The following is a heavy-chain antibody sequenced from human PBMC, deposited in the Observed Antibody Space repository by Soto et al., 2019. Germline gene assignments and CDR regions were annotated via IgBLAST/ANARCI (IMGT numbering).Heavy chain of an antibody. CDR2: INHSGST. D-gene: IGHD3-10*01. Sequence: PSETLSLTCAVYGGSFSGYYWSWIRQPPGKGLEWIGEINHSGSTNYNPSLKRRVTISVDTSKNQFSLKLSSVTAADTPVYYCARGGGSGSYYILDYWGQGTLVTVSS. V-gene: IGHV4-34*01. CDR3: ARGGGSGSYYILDY. J-gene: IGHJ4*02. CDR1: GGSFSGYY.